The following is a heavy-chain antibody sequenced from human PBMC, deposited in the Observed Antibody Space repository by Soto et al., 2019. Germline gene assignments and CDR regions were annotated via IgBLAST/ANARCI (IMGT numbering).Heavy chain of an antibody. D-gene: IGHD3-10*01. CDR1: GGSISSSSYY. V-gene: IGHV4-39*01. Sequence: ESLSLTCTVSGGSISSSSYYWGWIRQPPGKGLEWIGSTYYSGSTYYNPSLKSRVTISVDTSKNQFSLKLSSVTAAGTAVYYCARWLTGPAFDPWGQGTLVTVSS. CDR2: TYYSGST. CDR3: ARWLTGPAFDP. J-gene: IGHJ5*02.